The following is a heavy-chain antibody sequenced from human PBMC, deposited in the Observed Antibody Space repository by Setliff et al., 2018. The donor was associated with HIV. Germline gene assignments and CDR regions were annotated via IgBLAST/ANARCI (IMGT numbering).Heavy chain of an antibody. Sequence: GGSLRLSCAASGFTFSTSGMNWVRQAPGKGLEWVSYISSSSSIIIYADSVKGRFTISRDNAKNSVYLQMNSLRVEDTAVYYCTREGSYGGSYSWGIGYWGQGTLVTVSS. V-gene: IGHV3-48*01. D-gene: IGHD1-26*01. CDR2: ISSSSSII. CDR1: GFTFSTSG. CDR3: TREGSYGGSYSWGIGY. J-gene: IGHJ4*02.